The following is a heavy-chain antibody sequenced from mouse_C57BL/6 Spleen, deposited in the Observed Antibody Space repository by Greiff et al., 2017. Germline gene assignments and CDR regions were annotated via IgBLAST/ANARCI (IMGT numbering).Heavy chain of an antibody. CDR3: AREGARYFDV. V-gene: IGHV1-66*01. J-gene: IGHJ1*03. CDR1: GYSFTSYY. Sequence: QVQLQQSGPELVKPGASVKISCKASGYSFTSYYIHWVKQRPGQGLEWIGWIYPGSGNTKYNEKFKGKATLTADTSSSTAYMQLSSLASEDSAVYYCAREGARYFDVWGTGTTVTVSS. CDR2: IYPGSGNT.